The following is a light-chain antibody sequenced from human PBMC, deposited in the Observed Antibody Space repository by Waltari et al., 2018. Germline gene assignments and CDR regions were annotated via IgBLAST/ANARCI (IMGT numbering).Light chain of an antibody. CDR3: SSYTSSSTSVV. CDR2: DVS. CDR1: RSYVGGYNS. J-gene: IGLJ2*01. Sequence: QSALTQPASVSGSPGQSITISCTGTRSYVGGYNSVSWYQQHPGKAPKLMIYDVSKRTSGVSNRFSGSKSGNTASLTISGLQAEDEADYYCSSYTSSSTSVVFGGGTKLTVL. V-gene: IGLV2-14*01.